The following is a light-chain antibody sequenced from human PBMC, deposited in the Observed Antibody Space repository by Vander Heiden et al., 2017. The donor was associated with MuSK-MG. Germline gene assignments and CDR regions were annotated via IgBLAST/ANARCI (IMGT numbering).Light chain of an antibody. V-gene: IGLV3-9*01. CDR1: NIGSKN. Sequence: SYELTQPLSVSVALGQTARITCGGNNIGSKNVHWYQQKPGQAPVLVIDRDSNRPAGIPERFSGSNSGNTATLTISRAQAGDEDDYYCQVWDSSTVVFGGGTKLTVL. CDR3: QVWDSSTVV. J-gene: IGLJ2*01. CDR2: RDS.